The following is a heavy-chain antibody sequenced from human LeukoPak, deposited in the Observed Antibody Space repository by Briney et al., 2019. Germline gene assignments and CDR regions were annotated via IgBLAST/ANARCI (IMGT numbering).Heavy chain of an antibody. J-gene: IGHJ4*02. Sequence: SETLSLTCTVSGGSINSYYWSWIRQPPGKGLEWIADISYSGSTIYNPSLESRATLSIDTSKSQFSLKLSSVSAADTAVYYCARTLYIYASSDFDCWGQGTLVTVSS. CDR3: ARTLYIYASSDFDC. CDR2: ISYSGST. V-gene: IGHV4-59*08. D-gene: IGHD5-18*01. CDR1: GGSINSYY.